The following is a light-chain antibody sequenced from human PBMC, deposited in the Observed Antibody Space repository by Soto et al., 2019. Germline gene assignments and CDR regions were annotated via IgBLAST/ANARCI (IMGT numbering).Light chain of an antibody. Sequence: EIVLTPALGTLSKTQRESATLSCRASQSVSSSSYLARYQQKPGQAPRLLIYGASSRATGIPDRFSGSGSGTDFTLTIGRLEPEDSAVYYCQEYGSSRTFGQGTKVDIK. CDR2: GAS. CDR1: QSVSSSSY. J-gene: IGKJ1*01. V-gene: IGKV3-20*01. CDR3: QEYGSSRT.